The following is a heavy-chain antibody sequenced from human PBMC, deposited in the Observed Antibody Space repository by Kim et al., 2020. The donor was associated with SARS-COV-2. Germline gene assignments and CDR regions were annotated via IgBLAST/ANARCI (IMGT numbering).Heavy chain of an antibody. CDR2: ISYDGSNK. Sequence: GGSLRLSCAASGFTFSSYGMHWVRQAPGKGLEWVAVISYDGSNKYYADSVKGRFTISRDNSKNTLYLQMNSLRAEDTAVSYCAKDHDYYDSSGYYSSDY. J-gene: IGHJ4*01. V-gene: IGHV3-30*18. CDR1: GFTFSSYG. D-gene: IGHD3-22*01. CDR3: AKDHDYYDSSGYYSSDY.